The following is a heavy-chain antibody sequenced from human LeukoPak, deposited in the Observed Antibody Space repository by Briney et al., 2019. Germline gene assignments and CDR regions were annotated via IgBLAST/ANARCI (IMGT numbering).Heavy chain of an antibody. Sequence: GGSLRLSCAASGFTFSSYGMHWVRQAPGKGLEWVAVISYDGSNKYYADSVKGRFTISRDNSKNTLYLQMNSLRAEDTAVYYCAKESHSSSWYLPDYWGQGTLVTVSS. CDR3: AKESHSSSWYLPDY. CDR1: GFTFSSYG. CDR2: ISYDGSNK. J-gene: IGHJ4*02. V-gene: IGHV3-30*18. D-gene: IGHD6-13*01.